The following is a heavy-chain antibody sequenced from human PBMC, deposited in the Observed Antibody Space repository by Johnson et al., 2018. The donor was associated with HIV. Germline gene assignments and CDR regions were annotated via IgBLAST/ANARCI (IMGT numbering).Heavy chain of an antibody. J-gene: IGHJ3*01. D-gene: IGHD3-10*01. Sequence: VQLVESGGGLIQPGGSLRLSCAASGFTVSHNYMSWVRQAPGEGLEWVSVIYSGGSTYYADSVKGRFTISRDNSKNTLYLQMNSLRPEDSAVYYCATLWFGEVSVYDAFDVWGQGTMVTVSS. CDR2: IYSGGST. CDR3: ATLWFGEVSVYDAFDV. CDR1: GFTVSHNY. V-gene: IGHV3-66*03.